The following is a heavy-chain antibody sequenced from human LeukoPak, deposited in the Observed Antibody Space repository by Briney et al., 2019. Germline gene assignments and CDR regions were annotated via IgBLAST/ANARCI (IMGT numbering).Heavy chain of an antibody. D-gene: IGHD3-3*01. V-gene: IGHV4-34*01. CDR2: INHSGST. J-gene: IGHJ4*02. CDR3: ARGLGLGAYYDFWRGYYGYFDY. Sequence: SETLSLTCAVYGGSFSSYYWSWIRQPPGKGLEWIGEINHSGSTNYNPSLKSRVTISVDTSKNQFSLKLSSVTAADTAVYYCARGLGLGAYYDFWRGYYGYFDYWGQGTLVTVSS. CDR1: GGSFSSYY.